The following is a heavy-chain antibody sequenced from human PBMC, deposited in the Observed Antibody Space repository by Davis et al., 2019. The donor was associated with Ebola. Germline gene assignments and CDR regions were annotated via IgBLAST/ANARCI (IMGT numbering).Heavy chain of an antibody. V-gene: IGHV3-72*01. D-gene: IGHD1-26*01. CDR2: IRSKSASYTT. J-gene: IGHJ4*02. CDR1: GFSFSDHS. Sequence: GQSLNLPCAASGFSFSDHSMDWSRQAPGKGLEGVGLIRSKSASYTTEYAASVKGWFTVSRDDSQNSLYLQMNSLKSEDTAVYFCARYSRSYSFDYWSQGTLVTVSS. CDR3: ARYSRSYSFDY.